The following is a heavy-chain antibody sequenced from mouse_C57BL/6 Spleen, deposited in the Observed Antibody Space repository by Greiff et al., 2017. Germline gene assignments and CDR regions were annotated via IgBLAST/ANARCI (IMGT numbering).Heavy chain of an antibody. V-gene: IGHV1-61*01. CDR2: IYPSDSET. Sequence: VQLQQSGAELVRPGSSVKLSCKASGYTFTSYWMDWVKQRPGQGLEWIGNIYPSDSETHYNQKFKDKATLTVDKSSSTAYMQLSSLTSEDSAVYYCARGGSITTYYFDDWGKGTTLTVSS. CDR1: GYTFTSYW. J-gene: IGHJ2*01. CDR3: ARGGSITTYYFDD. D-gene: IGHD1-1*01.